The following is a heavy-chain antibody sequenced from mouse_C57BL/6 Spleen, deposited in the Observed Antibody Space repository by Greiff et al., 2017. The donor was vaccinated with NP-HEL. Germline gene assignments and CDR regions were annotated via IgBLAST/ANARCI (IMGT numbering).Heavy chain of an antibody. CDR1: GYTFTSYW. V-gene: IGHV1-52*01. CDR2: IDPSDSET. D-gene: IGHD1-1*01. J-gene: IGHJ2*01. Sequence: VQLQQPGAELVRPGSSVKLSCKASGYTFTSYWMHWVKQRPIQSLEWIGNIDPSDSETHYNQKFKDKATLTVDKSSSTAYMQLSSLTSEDSAVYYCARGDYYGSSYEYFDYWGQGTTLTVSS. CDR3: ARGDYYGSSYEYFDY.